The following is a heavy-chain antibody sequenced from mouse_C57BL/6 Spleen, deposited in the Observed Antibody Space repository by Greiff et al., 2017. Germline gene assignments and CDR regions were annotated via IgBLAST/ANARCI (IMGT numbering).Heavy chain of an antibody. D-gene: IGHD2-4*01. J-gene: IGHJ3*01. CDR1: GYTFTSYW. CDR3: ARWDYKGWFAY. V-gene: IGHV1-50*01. CDR2: IDPSDSYT. Sequence: QVQLQQPGAELVKPGASVKLSCKASGYTFTSYWMQWVKQRPGQGLEWIGEIDPSDSYTNYNQKFKGKATLTVDTSSSTAYMQLRSLTSEDSAVYYCARWDYKGWFAYWGQGTLVTVSA.